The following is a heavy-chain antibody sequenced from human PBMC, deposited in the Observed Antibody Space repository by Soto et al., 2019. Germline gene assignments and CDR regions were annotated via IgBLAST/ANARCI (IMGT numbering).Heavy chain of an antibody. D-gene: IGHD1-26*01. Sequence: SETLSLTCTVSGASMSSSSYYWGWVRQPPGKGLEWIGTIYYSGNTYYNPSLKSRVTISVDTSKNQFSLRLSSVTAADTAMYYCTRRRVVAANPIDHWSQGTLVT. CDR1: GASMSSSSYY. V-gene: IGHV4-39*01. CDR3: TRRRVVAANPIDH. CDR2: IYYSGNT. J-gene: IGHJ4*02.